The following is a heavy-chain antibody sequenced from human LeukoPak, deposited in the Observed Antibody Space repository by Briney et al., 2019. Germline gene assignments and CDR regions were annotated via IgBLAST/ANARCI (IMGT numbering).Heavy chain of an antibody. CDR1: GYTFTSYD. J-gene: IGHJ6*02. V-gene: IGHV1-8*01. Sequence: GASVKVSCKASGYTFTSYDINWVRQATGQGLEWMGWMNPNSGNTGYAQKLQGRVTMTRNTSISTAYMELSSLRSEDTAVYYCARGGSGSYYFVYYYYGMDVWGQGTTVTVSS. CDR2: MNPNSGNT. CDR3: ARGGSGSYYFVYYYYGMDV. D-gene: IGHD1-26*01.